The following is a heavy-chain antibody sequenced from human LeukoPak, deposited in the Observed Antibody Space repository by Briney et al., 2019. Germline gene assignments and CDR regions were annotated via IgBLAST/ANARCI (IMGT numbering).Heavy chain of an antibody. CDR3: ARGTTVTWKPCDY. Sequence: PGGSLRLSCAASGFTFSSYAMHWVRQAPGKGLEWVAVISYDGSNKYHADSVKGRFTISRDNSKNTLYLQVNSLRGEDTAVYYCARGTTVTWKPCDYWGQGTLVTVSS. J-gene: IGHJ4*02. CDR1: GFTFSSYA. V-gene: IGHV3-30*04. CDR2: ISYDGSNK. D-gene: IGHD4-11*01.